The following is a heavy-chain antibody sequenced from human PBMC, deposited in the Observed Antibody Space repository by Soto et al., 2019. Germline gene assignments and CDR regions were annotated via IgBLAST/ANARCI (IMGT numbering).Heavy chain of an antibody. Sequence: SETLSLTCAVSGVSISSGNWWTWVRQTPQRGLEYIGEIFHDGTANYYPSFERRVAISVDTSKNQLSLKLTSVTAADTAIYFCARLVYDTRLNYMYFDFWGQGALVTVSS. V-gene: IGHV4-4*02. D-gene: IGHD3-10*01. CDR3: ARLVYDTRLNYMYFDF. CDR2: IFHDGTA. J-gene: IGHJ4*02. CDR1: GVSISSGNW.